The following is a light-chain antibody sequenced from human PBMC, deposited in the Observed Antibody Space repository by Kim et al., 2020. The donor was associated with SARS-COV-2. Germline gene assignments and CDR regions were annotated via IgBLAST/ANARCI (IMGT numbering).Light chain of an antibody. Sequence: ASVRERVTVTGRASQRISSWLAWYQQKPGKAPKLLIYKASSLESGVPSRFSGSGSGTEFTLTISSLQPDDFATYYRQQYNSYPYTFGQGTKLEI. CDR1: QRISSW. J-gene: IGKJ2*01. CDR2: KAS. CDR3: QQYNSYPYT. V-gene: IGKV1-5*03.